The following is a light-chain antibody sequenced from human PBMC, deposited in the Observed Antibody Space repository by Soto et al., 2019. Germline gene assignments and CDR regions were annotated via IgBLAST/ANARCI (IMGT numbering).Light chain of an antibody. J-gene: IGKJ4*01. Sequence: EIVLTQSPGTLSLSPGEGVTLSCGASQSVSGDYLAWYQKKPGQAPRLLIYGAFKRAAGVPDRFGGSGSGTDFTLTISRLEPEDFAIYYCQQYHNWPLTLGGGTKVEIK. CDR2: GAF. V-gene: IGKV3-20*01. CDR1: QSVSGDY. CDR3: QQYHNWPLT.